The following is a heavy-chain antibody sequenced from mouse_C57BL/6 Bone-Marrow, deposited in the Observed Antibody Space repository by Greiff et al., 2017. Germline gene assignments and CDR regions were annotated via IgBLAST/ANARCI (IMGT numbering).Heavy chain of an antibody. J-gene: IGHJ4*01. CDR1: GYTFTSYW. CDR2: IDPSDSYT. V-gene: IGHV1-50*01. Sequence: QVQLQQPGAELVKPGASVKLSCKASGYTFTSYWMQWVKQRPGQGLEWVGEIDPSDSYTNYNQKFKGKATLTVDTSSSTAYMQLSSLTSEDSAVYYCALCDYDAMDYWGQGTSVTVSS. CDR3: ALCDYDAMDY. D-gene: IGHD2-4*01.